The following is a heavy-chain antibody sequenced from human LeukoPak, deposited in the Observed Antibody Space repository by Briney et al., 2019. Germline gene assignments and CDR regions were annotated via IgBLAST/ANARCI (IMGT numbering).Heavy chain of an antibody. J-gene: IGHJ5*02. CDR1: GYTFTDYY. CDR2: INPDSGGT. D-gene: IGHD5-12*01. CDR3: TREARAGNRFDP. V-gene: IGHV1-2*02. Sequence: ASVKVSCKASGYTFTDYYIHWVRQAPGQGLEWVGWINPDSGGTNYAQKFQGRVTMTRDTYISTVYMELSRLRSDDTAVFYCTREARAGNRFDPWGQGTLVTVSS.